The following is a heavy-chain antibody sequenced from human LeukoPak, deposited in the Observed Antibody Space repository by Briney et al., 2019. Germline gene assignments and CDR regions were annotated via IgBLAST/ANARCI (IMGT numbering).Heavy chain of an antibody. Sequence: GASVKVSCKASGYTFTGYYLHWVRQAPGQGLEWMGWIHPKSGDTHYAQKFLGRVTLTRDTSISTAYMELSRLRSDDTAVYYCARGMAVAGTVDYWGQGTLVTVSS. J-gene: IGHJ4*02. CDR1: GYTFTGYY. V-gene: IGHV1-2*02. CDR3: ARGMAVAGTVDY. D-gene: IGHD6-19*01. CDR2: IHPKSGDT.